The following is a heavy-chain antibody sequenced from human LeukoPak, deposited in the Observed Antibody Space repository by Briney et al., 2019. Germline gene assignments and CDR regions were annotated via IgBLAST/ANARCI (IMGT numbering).Heavy chain of an antibody. CDR3: AREIAKGGPQDY. D-gene: IGHD2-21*01. J-gene: IGHJ4*02. CDR2: ISGSGGTT. Sequence: QPGGSLRLSCAASGFTFNNYAMSWVRQAPGKGLEWVSAISGSGGTTYYADSVKGRFTISRDNSKNTLYLQMNSLRAEDTAVYYCAREIAKGGPQDYWGQGTLVTVSS. V-gene: IGHV3-23*01. CDR1: GFTFNNYA.